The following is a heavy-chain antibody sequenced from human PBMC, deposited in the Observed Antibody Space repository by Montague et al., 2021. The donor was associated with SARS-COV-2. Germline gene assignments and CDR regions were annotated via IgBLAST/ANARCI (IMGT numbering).Heavy chain of an antibody. CDR3: ARTNYDFWRGHQRGGAFDI. V-gene: IGHV4-39*01. CDR1: GSSISSSDYY. D-gene: IGHD3-3*01. Sequence: SETLSLTCTVSGSSISSSDYYWGWIRQPPGKGLEWIGSLFYSVXTXYXXXXKXRVTISVDTSKNQFSLKLSSVTAADTAVYYCARTNYDFWRGHQRGGAFDIWGQGTMVTVSS. J-gene: IGHJ3*02. CDR2: LFYSVXT.